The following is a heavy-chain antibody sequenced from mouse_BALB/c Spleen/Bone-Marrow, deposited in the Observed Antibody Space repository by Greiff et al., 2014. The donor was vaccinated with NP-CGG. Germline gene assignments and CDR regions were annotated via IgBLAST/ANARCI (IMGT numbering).Heavy chain of an antibody. V-gene: IGHV14-3*02. D-gene: IGHD1-1*01. CDR3: TRPYFYYGSSYWYFDV. Sequence: VQLKESGSELVKPGASVKLSCAASGFNIKDTYMHWVKQRPEQGLEWIGRIDPANGDTKYDPKFQGKATITADTSSNTAYLQLSSLTSEDTAVYCCTRPYFYYGSSYWYFDVWGAGTTVTVSS. CDR1: GFNIKDTY. J-gene: IGHJ1*01. CDR2: IDPANGDT.